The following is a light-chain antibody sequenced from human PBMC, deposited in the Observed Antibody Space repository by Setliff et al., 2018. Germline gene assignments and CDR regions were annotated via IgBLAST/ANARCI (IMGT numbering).Light chain of an antibody. Sequence: KRVTISCTGSSSDIGAGFGVHWYQQLPGTAPKLLIYGNDNRPSGVPDRFSGSKSGTSASLAITGLQAEDEADYYCQSYGGSVSGYVFGTGTKVTVL. CDR2: GND. CDR1: SSDIGAGFG. V-gene: IGLV1-40*01. CDR3: QSYGGSVSGYV. J-gene: IGLJ1*01.